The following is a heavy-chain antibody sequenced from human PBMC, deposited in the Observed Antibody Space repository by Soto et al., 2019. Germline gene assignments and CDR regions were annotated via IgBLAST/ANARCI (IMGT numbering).Heavy chain of an antibody. D-gene: IGHD3-3*01. CDR3: AREGGRYYDFWSGYYFRPPFGMDV. CDR1: GGSISSGDYY. V-gene: IGHV4-30-4*02. J-gene: IGHJ6*02. CDR2: IYYSGST. Sequence: SETLSLTCTVSGGSISSGDYYWSWIRQPPGKGLEWIGYIYYSGSTYYNPSLKSRVTISVDTSKNQFSLKLSSVTAADTAVYYCAREGGRYYDFWSGYYFRPPFGMDVWGQGTTVTVSS.